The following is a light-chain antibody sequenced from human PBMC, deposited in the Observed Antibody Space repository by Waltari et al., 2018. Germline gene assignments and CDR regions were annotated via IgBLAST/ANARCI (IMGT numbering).Light chain of an antibody. CDR2: EVS. J-gene: IGKJ1*01. CDR3: MQGRHPWT. V-gene: IGKV2-29*02. Sequence: DIVMTQSPLSLSVTPGQPASISCKSSQSLLHSDGKTYLCWYVYTPGQSPQLLIYEVSRRLSGVSDRFSGSGSATDFTLKISRVEAEDVGVYFCMQGRHPWTFGQGTKVDIK. CDR1: QSLLHSDGKTY.